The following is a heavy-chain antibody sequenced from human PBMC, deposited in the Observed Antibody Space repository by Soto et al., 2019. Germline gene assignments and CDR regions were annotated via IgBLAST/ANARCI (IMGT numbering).Heavy chain of an antibody. CDR3: ARGPPCVY. Sequence: SETMSLTCAVSGDTIGGGGDSWSWIRQPPGKGLEWIGYIYHSGSTYYNPSLKSRVTISVDRSKNQFSLKLSSVTAADTAVYYCARGPPCVYWGQGTLVTVSS. J-gene: IGHJ4*02. CDR1: GDTIGGGGDS. CDR2: IYHSGST. V-gene: IGHV4-30-2*01.